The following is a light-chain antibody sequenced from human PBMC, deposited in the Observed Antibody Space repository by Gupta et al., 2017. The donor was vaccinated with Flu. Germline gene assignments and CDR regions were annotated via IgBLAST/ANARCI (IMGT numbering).Light chain of an antibody. V-gene: IGLV2-8*01. CDR2: ETN. CDR3: LSYAGVKSYV. J-gene: IGLJ1*01. Sequence: QSALTQPPSASGSPGQSVTISCAGTSDDIGNYKYISWYQQHPDKAPKLIIYETNKRPSGVPDRFSGSKSGNTASLTVSGLQPEDEAHYYCLSYAGVKSYVFGLGTQVVVL. CDR1: SDDIGNYKY.